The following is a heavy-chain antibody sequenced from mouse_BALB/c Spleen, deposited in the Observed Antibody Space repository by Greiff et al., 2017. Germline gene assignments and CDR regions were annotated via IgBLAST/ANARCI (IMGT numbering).Heavy chain of an antibody. CDR3: ARSGSLSLLRPPWFAY. J-gene: IGHJ3*01. D-gene: IGHD1-2*01. Sequence: QVQLQQPGAELVKPGASVKLSCKASGYTFTSYWMHWVKQRPGQGLEWIGEINPSNGRTNYNEKFKSKATLTVDKSSSTAYMQLSSLTSEDSAVYYCARSGSLSLLRPPWFAYWGQGTLVTVSA. CDR2: INPSNGRT. CDR1: GYTFTSYW. V-gene: IGHV1S81*02.